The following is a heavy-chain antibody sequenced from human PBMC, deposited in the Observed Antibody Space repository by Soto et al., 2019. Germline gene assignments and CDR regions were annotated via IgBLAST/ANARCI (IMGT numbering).Heavy chain of an antibody. CDR3: SRVRYSDNWHGLIDF. Sequence: PSETLSLTCTVSGGSISSGDYYWSWIRQPPGTGLEWIGYIYHSGSTYYIPSLRSRVAISMDRAKNQFSLHLSSVTAEDTAVYFCSRVRYSDNWHGLIDFWGLGTLVTVSS. J-gene: IGHJ4*02. V-gene: IGHV4-30-4*01. D-gene: IGHD4-4*01. CDR2: IYHSGST. CDR1: GGSISSGDYY.